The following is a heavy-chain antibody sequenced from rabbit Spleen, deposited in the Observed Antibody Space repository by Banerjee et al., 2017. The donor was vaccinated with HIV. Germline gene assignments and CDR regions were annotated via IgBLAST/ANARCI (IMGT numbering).Heavy chain of an antibody. Sequence: QSLEESGGDLVKPEGSLTLTCTASGVSFSDDSYMCWVRQAPGKGLEWIACIDAGSSGFTYFASWAKGRFTISKTSSTTVTLQMTSLTVADTATYFCARDGGSSVYTQYYFDLWGPGTLVTVS. CDR3: ARDGGSSVYTQYYFDL. J-gene: IGHJ4*01. CDR2: IDAGSSGFT. CDR1: GVSFSDDSY. D-gene: IGHD8-1*01. V-gene: IGHV1S40*01.